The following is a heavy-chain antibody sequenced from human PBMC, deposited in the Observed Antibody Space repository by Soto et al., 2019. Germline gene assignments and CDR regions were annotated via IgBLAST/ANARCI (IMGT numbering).Heavy chain of an antibody. J-gene: IGHJ4*02. CDR3: ALNYYDSSGYYYPLDY. V-gene: IGHV1-69*02. CDR1: GGTFSIYT. Sequence: SVKVACKASGGTFSIYTISWVRQDPGQGLEWMGRIIPILGIANYAQKFQGRVTITADKSTSTAYMELSSLRSEDTAVYYCALNYYDSSGYYYPLDYWGQGTLVTVSS. D-gene: IGHD3-22*01. CDR2: IIPILGIA.